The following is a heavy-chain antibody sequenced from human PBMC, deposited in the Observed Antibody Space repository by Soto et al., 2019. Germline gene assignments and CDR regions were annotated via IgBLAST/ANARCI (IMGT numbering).Heavy chain of an antibody. CDR3: ARWSYLDY. D-gene: IGHD3-3*01. J-gene: IGHJ4*02. CDR2: ISGSDGKT. CDR1: GFTFSHAW. V-gene: IGHV3-23*01. Sequence: GGSLRLSCAASGFTFSHAWMSWVRQAPGKGLEWVSTISGSDGKTFYADSVKGRFSISRDTSQSTLYLQMNSLRADDTAMYYCARWSYLDYWGQGTRVTVSS.